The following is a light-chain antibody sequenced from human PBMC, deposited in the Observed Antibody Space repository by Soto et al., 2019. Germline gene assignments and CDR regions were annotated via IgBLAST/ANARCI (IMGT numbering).Light chain of an antibody. Sequence: DIQMTQSPSTLSASVGDRVTITCRTSQSISTWLAWYQQKPGKAPKLLIYDAPSLKSGVPSRFSGSGSGTEFTLTISSLQPDDFATYYCQQYNSYSMYIFGQGTKLEI. CDR1: QSISTW. CDR3: QQYNSYSMYI. CDR2: DAP. J-gene: IGKJ2*01. V-gene: IGKV1-5*01.